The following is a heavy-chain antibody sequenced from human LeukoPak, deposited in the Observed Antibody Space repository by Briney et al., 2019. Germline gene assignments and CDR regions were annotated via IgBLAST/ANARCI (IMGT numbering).Heavy chain of an antibody. D-gene: IGHD3-10*01. J-gene: IGHJ6*02. CDR3: AKIGEYGSGNYYYTMDV. Sequence: ASVKVSCKASGYTFTSYDINWVRQAAGQGLEWMGWMNPNSGNTGYAQNFQGRVTMTRNTSITTAYMELSSLRSEDTAVYYCAKIGEYGSGNYYYTMDVWGQGTTVTVSS. V-gene: IGHV1-8*01. CDR2: MNPNSGNT. CDR1: GYTFTSYD.